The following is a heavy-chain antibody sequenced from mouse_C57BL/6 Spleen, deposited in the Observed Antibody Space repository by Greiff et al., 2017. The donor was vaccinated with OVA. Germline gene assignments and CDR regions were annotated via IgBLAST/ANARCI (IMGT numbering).Heavy chain of an antibody. CDR3: ARSNDGYWFAY. J-gene: IGHJ3*01. Sequence: DVKLQESGPGLVKPSQSLSLTCSVTGYSITSGYYWNWIRQFPGNKLEWMGYISYDGSNNYNPSLKNRISITRDTSKNQFFLKLNSVTTEDTATYYCARSNDGYWFAYWGQGTLVTVSA. D-gene: IGHD2-3*01. V-gene: IGHV3-6*01. CDR2: ISYDGSN. CDR1: GYSITSGYY.